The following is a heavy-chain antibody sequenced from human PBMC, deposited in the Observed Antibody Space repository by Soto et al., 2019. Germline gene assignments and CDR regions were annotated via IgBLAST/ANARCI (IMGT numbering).Heavy chain of an antibody. CDR3: AREPTIVLGIINHFDF. CDR1: GDSVSSNSAV. Sequence: SQTLSITCAISGDSVSSNSAVWNWSRQSPSRGLEWLGRTYYRSQWYTDYAVSVESRIYIYPDTSKNQFSLQLNSVTPEDTAVYYCAREPTIVLGIINHFDFWGQGALVTVSS. V-gene: IGHV6-1*01. D-gene: IGHD3-10*01. CDR2: TYYRSQWYT. J-gene: IGHJ4*02.